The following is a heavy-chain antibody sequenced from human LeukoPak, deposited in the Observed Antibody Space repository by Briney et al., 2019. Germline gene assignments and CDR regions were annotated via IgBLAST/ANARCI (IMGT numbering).Heavy chain of an antibody. Sequence: GESLKISCKGSGYSFTSYWMGWVRQVPGKGLEWMGIIFPGDSDTRYSPSFQGQVTISADKSISTAYLQWSSLKASDTAMYYCARLPGGFSGHRYQGFDYWGQGTLVTVSS. CDR2: IFPGDSDT. V-gene: IGHV5-51*01. CDR1: GYSFTSYW. D-gene: IGHD1-26*01. CDR3: ARLPGGFSGHRYQGFDY. J-gene: IGHJ4*02.